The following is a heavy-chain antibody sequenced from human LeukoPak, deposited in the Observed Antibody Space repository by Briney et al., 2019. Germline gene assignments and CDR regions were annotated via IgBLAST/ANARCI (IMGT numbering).Heavy chain of an antibody. D-gene: IGHD1-26*01. CDR1: GFTFSSYA. V-gene: IGHV3-23*01. Sequence: GGSLRLSCAASGFTFSSYAMRWVLKAPGKGLEWVSAISGSGGSIYYADSVKGRFTISRDNSKNTLYLQMNSLRAEDTAVYYCAKVRSPAFYFDYWGQGTLVTVSS. CDR3: AKVRSPAFYFDY. J-gene: IGHJ4*02. CDR2: ISGSGGSI.